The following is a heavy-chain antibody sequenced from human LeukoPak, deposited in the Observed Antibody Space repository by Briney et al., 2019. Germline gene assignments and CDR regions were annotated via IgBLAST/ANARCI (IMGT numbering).Heavy chain of an antibody. D-gene: IGHD4-17*01. CDR1: GYTFTGYY. CDR2: INPNSGGT. Sequence: GASVKVSCKASGYTFTGYYMHWVRQAPGQGLEWMGWINPNSGGTNYAQKFQGRVTMTRDTSISTAYMELSRLRSDDTAVYYCAILYGDYAQYYYMDVWGKGTTVTVSS. V-gene: IGHV1-2*02. CDR3: AILYGDYAQYYYMDV. J-gene: IGHJ6*03.